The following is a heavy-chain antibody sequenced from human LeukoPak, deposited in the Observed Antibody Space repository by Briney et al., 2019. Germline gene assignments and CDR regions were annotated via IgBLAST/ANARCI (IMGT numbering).Heavy chain of an antibody. D-gene: IGHD4-23*01. CDR2: IDPSDSYT. J-gene: IGHJ4*02. Sequence: GQSLKISCKGSGYSFTSYWISWVRQMPGKGLDWMGRIDPSDSYTNYSPSFQGHVTISADKSISTAYLQWSSLKASDTAMYYCARHGDYGGNIFDYWGQGTLVTVSS. CDR3: ARHGDYGGNIFDY. CDR1: GYSFTSYW. V-gene: IGHV5-10-1*01.